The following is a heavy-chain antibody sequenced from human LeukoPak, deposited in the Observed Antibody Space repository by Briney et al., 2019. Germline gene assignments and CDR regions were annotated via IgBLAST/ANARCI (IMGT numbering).Heavy chain of an antibody. J-gene: IGHJ4*02. CDR2: IKQDGSEK. V-gene: IGHV3-7*01. Sequence: GGSLRLSCAASGFTFSSYWMSWVRQAPGKGLEWVANIKQDGSEKYYVDSVKGRFTISRDNAKNPLYLQMNSLRAEDTAVYYCARSLRFLEWLLFLGYFDYWGQGTLVTVSS. CDR3: ARSLRFLEWLLFLGYFDY. D-gene: IGHD3-3*01. CDR1: GFTFSSYW.